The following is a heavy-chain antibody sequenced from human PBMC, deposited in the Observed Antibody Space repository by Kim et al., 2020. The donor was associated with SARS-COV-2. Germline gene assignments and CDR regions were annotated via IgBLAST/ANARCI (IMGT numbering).Heavy chain of an antibody. D-gene: IGHD3-3*01. CDR2: IYYSGST. J-gene: IGHJ6*02. V-gene: IGHV4-59*08. Sequence: SETLSLTCTVSGGSISSYYWSWIRQPPGKGLEWIGYIYYSGSTNYNPSLKSRVTISVDTSKNQFSLKLSSVTAADTAVYYCARHGVFWSGYPMDYYYGMDVWGQGTTVTVSS. CDR3: ARHGVFWSGYPMDYYYGMDV. CDR1: GGSISSYY.